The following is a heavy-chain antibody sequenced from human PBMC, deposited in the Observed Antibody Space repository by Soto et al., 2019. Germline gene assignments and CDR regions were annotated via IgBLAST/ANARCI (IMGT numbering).Heavy chain of an antibody. Sequence: GGSLRLSCAASGFTFSSYAMHWVRQAPGKGLEWVAVISYDGSNKYYADSVKGRFTISRDNSKNTLYLQMNSLRAEDTAVYYCALPPGRELFSRSSWGQGTLVTVS. V-gene: IGHV3-30-3*01. CDR2: ISYDGSNK. CDR3: ALPPGRELFSRSS. J-gene: IGHJ4*02. CDR1: GFTFSSYA. D-gene: IGHD1-26*01.